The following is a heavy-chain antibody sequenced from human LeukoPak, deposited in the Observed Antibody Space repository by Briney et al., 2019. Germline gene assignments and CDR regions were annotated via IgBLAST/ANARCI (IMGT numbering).Heavy chain of an antibody. J-gene: IGHJ3*02. CDR2: INHSGST. CDR1: GGSFSGYY. Sequence: SETLSLTCAVYGGSFSGYYWSWIRQPPGKGLEWIGEINHSGSTNHNPSLQRRVTISVDTSKNQLYLKLSSVTAADTAVYYCARGEDDAFDIWGQGTMVTVSS. CDR3: ARGEDDAFDI. V-gene: IGHV4-34*01.